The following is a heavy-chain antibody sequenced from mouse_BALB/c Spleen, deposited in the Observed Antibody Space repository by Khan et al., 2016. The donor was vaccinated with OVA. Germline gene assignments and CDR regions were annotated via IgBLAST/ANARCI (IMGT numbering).Heavy chain of an antibody. CDR1: GFTFSSYT. J-gene: IGHJ3*01. V-gene: IGHV1-4*01. Sequence: QVQLKQSGAGLARPGASVKLSCTASGFTFSSYTIHWIRQRPGQGLEWIAYISPSNGCTNYNQTFKDKATLTTDKSSTTPYLQLSSLTSDDSAVYYDVRDVSYCRNDGYFAYWGQGTTVTVSA. D-gene: IGHD2-14*01. CDR3: VRDVSYCRNDGYFAY. CDR2: ISPSNGCT.